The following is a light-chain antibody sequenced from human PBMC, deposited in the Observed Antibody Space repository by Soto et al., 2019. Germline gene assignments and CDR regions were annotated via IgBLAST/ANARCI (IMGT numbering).Light chain of an antibody. V-gene: IGKV1-39*01. CDR3: QHTYGVPFT. J-gene: IGKJ3*01. CDR2: AAS. CDR1: QRIGTY. Sequence: DIQMTQSPSSLSASVGDRVTITCRASQRIGTYLNWYQQKPGKAPELLIFAASSLQRGVSPRFSGSGSGTDFALTISSLLPEDLAAYYCQHTYGVPFTFGPGTKV.